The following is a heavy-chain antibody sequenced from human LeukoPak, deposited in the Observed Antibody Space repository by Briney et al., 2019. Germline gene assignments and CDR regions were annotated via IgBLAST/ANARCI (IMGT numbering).Heavy chain of an antibody. Sequence: SVKVSCKASGGTFSSYAISWVRQAPGQGLEWMGGIIPIFGTANYAQKFQGRVTITADESTSTAYMELSSLRSEDTAVYYCARDWKPPDYYYGMDVWGQGTTVTVSS. J-gene: IGHJ6*02. CDR2: IIPIFGTA. CDR1: GGTFSSYA. D-gene: IGHD1-1*01. CDR3: ARDWKPPDYYYGMDV. V-gene: IGHV1-69*13.